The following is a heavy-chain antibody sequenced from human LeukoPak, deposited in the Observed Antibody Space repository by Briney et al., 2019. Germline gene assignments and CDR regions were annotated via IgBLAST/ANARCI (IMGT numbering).Heavy chain of an antibody. Sequence: QTGGSLRLSCAASGFTFSSYEMNWVRQAPGKGLEWVSYIISSGSTIYYADSVKGRFTISRDNAKNSLYLQMNSLRAEDTAVYYCTRGGYYYDSSGKKPPGYYFDYWGQGTLVTVSS. D-gene: IGHD3-22*01. CDR1: GFTFSSYE. J-gene: IGHJ4*02. V-gene: IGHV3-48*03. CDR3: TRGGYYYDSSGKKPPGYYFDY. CDR2: IISSGSTI.